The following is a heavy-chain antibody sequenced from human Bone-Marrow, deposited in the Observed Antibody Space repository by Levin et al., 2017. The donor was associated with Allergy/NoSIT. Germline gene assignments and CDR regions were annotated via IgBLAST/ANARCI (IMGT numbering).Heavy chain of an antibody. CDR3: ARGWFGEWLSH. CDR2: IYSGGSP. Sequence: PGGSLRLSCAASGFTVSSNYMSWVRQAPGKGPEWVSVIYSGGSPYYADSLKGRFPISRTNSKNPLYLQMNSLRAEDTAVYYCARGWFGEWLSHWGQGTLVTVSS. CDR1: GFTVSSNY. J-gene: IGHJ4*02. D-gene: IGHD3-10*01. V-gene: IGHV3-53*01.